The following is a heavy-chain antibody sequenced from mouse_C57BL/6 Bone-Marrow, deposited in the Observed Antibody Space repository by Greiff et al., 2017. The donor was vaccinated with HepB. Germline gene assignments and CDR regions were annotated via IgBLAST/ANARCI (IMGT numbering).Heavy chain of an antibody. Sequence: ESGPGLVKPSQSLSLTCSVTGYSITSGYYWNWIRQFPGNKLEWMGYKSYDGSNNYNPSLKNRISITRETSKNKFFLKLNSVTTEDTATYSCAEGVYYYLLAYWGQGTLVTVSA. J-gene: IGHJ3*01. CDR2: KSYDGSN. CDR1: GYSITSGYY. CDR3: AEGVYYYLLAY. V-gene: IGHV3-6*01. D-gene: IGHD2-4*01.